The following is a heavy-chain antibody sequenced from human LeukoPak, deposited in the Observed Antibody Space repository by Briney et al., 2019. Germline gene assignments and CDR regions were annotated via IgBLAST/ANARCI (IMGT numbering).Heavy chain of an antibody. CDR2: INSDGSST. CDR3: ARAPYYYDSSGYLDY. D-gene: IGHD3-22*01. CDR1: GFTFSSYW. V-gene: IGHV3-74*01. J-gene: IGHJ4*02. Sequence: GGSLRLSCAASGFTFSSYWMHWVRQAPGKGLVWVSRINSDGSSTSYADSVKGRFTISRDNAKNTLYLQMNSLRAEDTAVYYYARAPYYYDSSGYLDYWGQGTLVTVSS.